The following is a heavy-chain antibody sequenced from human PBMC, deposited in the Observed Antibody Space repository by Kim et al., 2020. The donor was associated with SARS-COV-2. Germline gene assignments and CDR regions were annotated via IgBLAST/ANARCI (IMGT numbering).Heavy chain of an antibody. Sequence: SETLSLTCTVSGGSISSGGYYWSWIRQHPGKGLEWIGYIYYSGSTYYNPSLKSRVTISVDTSKNQFSLKLSSVTAADTAVYYCARVGALLRYFDWFYGMDVWGQGTTVTVSS. V-gene: IGHV4-31*03. D-gene: IGHD3-9*01. CDR1: GGSISSGGYY. J-gene: IGHJ6*02. CDR3: ARVGALLRYFDWFYGMDV. CDR2: IYYSGST.